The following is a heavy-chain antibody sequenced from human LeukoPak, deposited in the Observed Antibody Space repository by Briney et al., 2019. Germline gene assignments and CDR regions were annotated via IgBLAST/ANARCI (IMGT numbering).Heavy chain of an antibody. CDR2: IYHSGST. J-gene: IGHJ4*02. D-gene: IGHD3-16*01. V-gene: IGHV4-59*01. CDR1: GGSTSGYS. Sequence: SETLSLTCTVSGGSTSGYSWSWIRQPPGKGLEWIGYIYHSGSTNYNPSFKSRVTISIDTSKNQFSLKLSSVTAADTAVYYCARIWGNLGRFDYWGQGALVTVSS. CDR3: ARIWGNLGRFDY.